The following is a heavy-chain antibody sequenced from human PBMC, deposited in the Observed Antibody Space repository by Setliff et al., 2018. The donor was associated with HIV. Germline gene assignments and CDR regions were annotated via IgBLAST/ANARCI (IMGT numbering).Heavy chain of an antibody. D-gene: IGHD3-9*01. CDR2: IYTSEST. Sequence: ASETLSLTCTVSGGSISSYYWSWIRQPAGEGLEWIGRIYTSESTNYNPSLKSRVTMSVDTSKNQFSRKLSSVTAADTAVYYCARQTWEYYATLTGYYRSPKNFDSWGQGTLVTVSS. J-gene: IGHJ4*02. CDR3: ARQTWEYYATLTGYYRSPKNFDS. CDR1: GGSISSYY. V-gene: IGHV4-4*07.